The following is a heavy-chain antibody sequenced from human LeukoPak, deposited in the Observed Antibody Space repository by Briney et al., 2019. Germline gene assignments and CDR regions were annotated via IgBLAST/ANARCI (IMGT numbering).Heavy chain of an antibody. Sequence: ASVKVSCKASGYTFTSYGISWVRQAPGQGLEWMGWISAYNGNTNYAQKLQGRVTMTTDTSTSTAYMELRSLRSDDTAVYYCAREVPSSSWDLAKSYYFDYWGQGTLVTASS. CDR2: ISAYNGNT. CDR1: GYTFTSYG. CDR3: AREVPSSSWDLAKSYYFDY. V-gene: IGHV1-18*01. D-gene: IGHD6-13*01. J-gene: IGHJ4*02.